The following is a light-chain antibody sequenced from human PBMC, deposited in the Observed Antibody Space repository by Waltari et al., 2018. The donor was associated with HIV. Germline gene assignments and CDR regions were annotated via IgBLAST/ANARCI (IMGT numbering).Light chain of an antibody. J-gene: IGLJ2*01. V-gene: IGLV2-14*01. Sequence: QSALTQPASVSGSPGQSLTISCTGTSSDVGGYNYVSWYQQHPGKAPQLMIYEVSNRHSGVSDLFAGSKSGNTASLTISGLQAEDEADYYCSSYTSSSARLFGGGTKLTVL. CDR2: EVS. CDR1: SSDVGGYNY. CDR3: SSYTSSSARL.